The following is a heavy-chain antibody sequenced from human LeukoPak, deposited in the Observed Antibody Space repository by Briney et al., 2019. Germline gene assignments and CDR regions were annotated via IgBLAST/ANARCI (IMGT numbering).Heavy chain of an antibody. V-gene: IGHV3-74*01. J-gene: IGHJ6*03. CDR1: GFTRSNYY. Sequence: GGSLRLSCEASGFTRSNYYMNWVRQAPGKGLVWVSRIKNDGSDTTNADSVKGRFTISRDNARNTVYLQMISLRVEDSAVYYCTRDRNHYYMDVWGKGTRSPSP. CDR3: TRDRNHYYMDV. CDR2: IKNDGSDT.